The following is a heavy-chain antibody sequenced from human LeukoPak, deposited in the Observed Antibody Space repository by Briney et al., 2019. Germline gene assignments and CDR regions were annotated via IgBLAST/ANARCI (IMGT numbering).Heavy chain of an antibody. V-gene: IGHV1-8*02. CDR1: GGTFSSYA. Sequence: GASVKVSCKASGGTFSSYAISWVRQAPGQGLEWMGWMNPNSGNTGYAQKFQGRVTMTRNTSISTAYMELSSLGSEDTAVYYCARGRLSSSWYWEYYYYYYYMDVWGKGTTVTISS. D-gene: IGHD6-13*01. J-gene: IGHJ6*03. CDR2: MNPNSGNT. CDR3: ARGRLSSSWYWEYYYYYYYMDV.